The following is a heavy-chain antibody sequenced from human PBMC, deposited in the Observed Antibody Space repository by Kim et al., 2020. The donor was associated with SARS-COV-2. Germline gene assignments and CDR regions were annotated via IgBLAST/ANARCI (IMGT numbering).Heavy chain of an antibody. D-gene: IGHD2-15*01. CDR3: ARDSVVVAATLRTGFDY. V-gene: IGHV4-38-2*02. CDR2: IYHSGST. Sequence: SETLSLTCTVSGYSISSGYYWGWIRQPPGKGLEWIGSIYHSGSTYYNPSLKSRVTISVDTSKNQFSLKLSSVTAADTAVYYCARDSVVVAATLRTGFDYWGQGTLVTVSS. CDR1: GYSISSGYY. J-gene: IGHJ4*02.